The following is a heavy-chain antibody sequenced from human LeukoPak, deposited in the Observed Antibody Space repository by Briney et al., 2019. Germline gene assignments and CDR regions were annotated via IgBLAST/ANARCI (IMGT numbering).Heavy chain of an antibody. D-gene: IGHD5-24*01. Sequence: PRGSLRLSCSASGFTFSSYAMHWVRQAPGKGLEYVSAISSNGGSTYYADSAKGRFTISKDNSKNTLYLQMSSLRAEDTAVYYCVKPTIEMATITSSSFDYWGQGTLVTVSS. J-gene: IGHJ4*02. CDR2: ISSNGGST. V-gene: IGHV3-64D*06. CDR3: VKPTIEMATITSSSFDY. CDR1: GFTFSSYA.